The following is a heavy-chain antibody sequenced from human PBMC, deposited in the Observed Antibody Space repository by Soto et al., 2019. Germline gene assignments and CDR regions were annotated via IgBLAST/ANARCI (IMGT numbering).Heavy chain of an antibody. D-gene: IGHD3-10*01. CDR1: GFTFDDHA. V-gene: IGHV3-9*01. CDR2: ISGNEKTR. Sequence: EVQLVESGGGLVQPGRPLSLSCAASGFTFDDHAMHWVRQAPGKGLEGVAGISGNEKTRGYVDSVKGRFTVSRDNAKSSLYLQMNILRPEDTAVYFCAKDKSCWSAGEVPFPLDYWGQGTLVTVSS. CDR3: AKDKSCWSAGEVPFPLDY. J-gene: IGHJ4*02.